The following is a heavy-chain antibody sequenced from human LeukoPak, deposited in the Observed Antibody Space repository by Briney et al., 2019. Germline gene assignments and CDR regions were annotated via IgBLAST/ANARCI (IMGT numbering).Heavy chain of an antibody. Sequence: ASVKVSCKASGYTFTSYGISWVRQAPGQGLEWMGIINPSGGSTSYAQKFQGRVTMTRDTSTSTVYMELSSLRSEDTAVYYCARELGYCSGGSCYANWFDPWGQGTLVTVSS. D-gene: IGHD2-15*01. CDR2: INPSGGST. CDR1: GYTFTSYG. J-gene: IGHJ5*02. CDR3: ARELGYCSGGSCYANWFDP. V-gene: IGHV1-46*01.